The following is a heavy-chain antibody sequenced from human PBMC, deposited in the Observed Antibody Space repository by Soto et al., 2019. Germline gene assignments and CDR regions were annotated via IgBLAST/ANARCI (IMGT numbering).Heavy chain of an antibody. V-gene: IGHV1-69*02. CDR3: ARVPLVVLSYFES. D-gene: IGHD6-6*01. Sequence: QVQLVQSGTEVQKPGSSVKVSCKASGGTFRNYPINWVRQAPGQGLEWMGSIFPLTDIPDYAQTFQARLTITGDKSTSTGYMELSSLTSDDRAMYFCARVPLVVLSYFESWCQGTLVAVSS. J-gene: IGHJ4*02. CDR1: GGTFRNYP. CDR2: IFPLTDIP.